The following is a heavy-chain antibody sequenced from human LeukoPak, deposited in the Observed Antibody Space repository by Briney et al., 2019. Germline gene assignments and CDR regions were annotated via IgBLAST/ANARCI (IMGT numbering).Heavy chain of an antibody. CDR3: ARGLITMVRGVIIHYYYYMDV. CDR1: GFTFSSYG. Sequence: HPGGSLRLSCAASGFTFSSYGMHWVRQAPGKGLEWVAVISYDGSNKYYADSVKGRFTISRDNSKNTLYLQMNSLRAEDTAVYYCARGLITMVRGVIIHYYYYMDVWGKGTTVTISS. V-gene: IGHV3-30*03. J-gene: IGHJ6*03. D-gene: IGHD3-10*01. CDR2: ISYDGSNK.